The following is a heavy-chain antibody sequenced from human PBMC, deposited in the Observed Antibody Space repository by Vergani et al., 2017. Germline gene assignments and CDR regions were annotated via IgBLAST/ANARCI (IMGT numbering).Heavy chain of an antibody. D-gene: IGHD4-17*01. Sequence: QVQLQESGPGLVKTSQTLSLTCTVPGGSISSGSYYWSWIRQPAGKGLECIGRIFTSGGTNYNPSLKSRVTISVDTSKNQFSLKLISVTAADTAVYYSARGITVTTFPIRYPHYYDMDVWGKGTTVTVSS. CDR1: GGSISSGSYY. V-gene: IGHV4-61*02. CDR3: ARGITVTTFPIRYPHYYDMDV. CDR2: IFTSGGT. J-gene: IGHJ6*03.